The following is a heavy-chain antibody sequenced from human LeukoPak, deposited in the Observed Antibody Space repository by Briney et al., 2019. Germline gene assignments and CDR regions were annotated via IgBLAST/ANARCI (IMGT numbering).Heavy chain of an antibody. CDR1: GGSFSGYY. V-gene: IGHV4-34*01. CDR3: ARLSAGPYSSSYYGAYYFDY. Sequence: KPSETLSLTCAVYGGSFSGYYWSWIRQPPGKGLEWIGEINHSGSTNYNPSLKSRVTISVDTSKNQFSLKLSSVTAADTALYYCARLSAGPYSSSYYGAYYFDYWGQGILVTVSS. J-gene: IGHJ4*02. D-gene: IGHD1-26*01. CDR2: INHSGST.